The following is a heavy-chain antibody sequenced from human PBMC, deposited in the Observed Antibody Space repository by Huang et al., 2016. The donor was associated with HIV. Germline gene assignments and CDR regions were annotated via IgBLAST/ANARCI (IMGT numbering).Heavy chain of an antibody. D-gene: IGHD3-22*01. CDR1: GFTFSSYW. V-gene: IGHV3-74*01. CDR3: VRDPRIQSWLNYFDY. CDR2: INSDGGSS. Sequence: EVQLVESGGGLVQPGGSLRLSCAASGFTFSSYWMHWVRQVPGKGLVWVSRINSDGGSSGYADSVKGRFTISRDNAKNTVNLQMNSLRVEDTGVYYCVRDPRIQSWLNYFDYWGQGTLVSVSS. J-gene: IGHJ4*02.